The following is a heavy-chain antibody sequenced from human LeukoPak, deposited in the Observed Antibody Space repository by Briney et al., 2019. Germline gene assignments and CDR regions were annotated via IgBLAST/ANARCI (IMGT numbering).Heavy chain of an antibody. D-gene: IGHD6-19*01. CDR2: ISSSGSTI. V-gene: IGHV3-11*01. Sequence: GGSLRLSCAASGFTFSDYYMSWIRQAPGKGLEWVSYISSSGSTIYYVDSVKGRFTISRDNAKNSLYLQMNSLRAEDTAVYYCARDSSGWSHYYYYYMDVWGKGTTVTVSS. J-gene: IGHJ6*03. CDR3: ARDSSGWSHYYYYYMDV. CDR1: GFTFSDYY.